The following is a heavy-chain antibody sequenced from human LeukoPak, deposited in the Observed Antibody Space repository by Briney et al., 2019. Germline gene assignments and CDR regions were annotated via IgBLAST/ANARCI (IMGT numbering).Heavy chain of an antibody. CDR2: IYYSGST. J-gene: IGHJ6*02. CDR1: GGSISGSY. CDR3: ASASYENYYYYGMDV. V-gene: IGHV4-59*12. Sequence: TPSETLSLTCTGSGGSISGSYWSWIRQPPGKGRVWMGYIYYSGSTDYNPSLQSRVTISVDTSKNQFSLKLSSVTAADTAVYYCASASYENYYYYGMDVWGQGTTVTVSS. D-gene: IGHD5-12*01.